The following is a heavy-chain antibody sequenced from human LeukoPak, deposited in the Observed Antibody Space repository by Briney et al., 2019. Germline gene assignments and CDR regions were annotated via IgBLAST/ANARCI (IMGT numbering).Heavy chain of an antibody. D-gene: IGHD6-19*01. V-gene: IGHV3-23*01. Sequence: GESLRLSPAPSGFTLTSNAISGGRPAPGEGVERVSAIGGSGGSTYYADSVKGRFSISRDNSKNTLYLQMNSLRAEDTAIYYCAKAGRPQAVAGWIDYWGQGTLVTVSS. CDR3: AKAGRPQAVAGWIDY. J-gene: IGHJ4*02. CDR2: IGGSGGST. CDR1: GFTLTSNA.